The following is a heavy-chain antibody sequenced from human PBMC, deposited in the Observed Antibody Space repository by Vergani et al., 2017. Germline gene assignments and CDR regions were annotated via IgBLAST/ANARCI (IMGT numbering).Heavy chain of an antibody. CDR1: GGSISSYY. V-gene: IGHV4-59*01. CDR2: IYYSGST. CDR3: ARTPLAASTSHYYYYYGMDV. Sequence: QVQLQESGPGLVKPSETLSLTCTVSGGSISSYYWSWIRQPPGKGLEWIGYIYYSGSTNYNPSLKSRVTISVDTSKNQFSLKLSSVTAADTAVYYCARTPLAASTSHYYYYYGMDVWGQGTTVTVSS. D-gene: IGHD2-2*01. J-gene: IGHJ6*02.